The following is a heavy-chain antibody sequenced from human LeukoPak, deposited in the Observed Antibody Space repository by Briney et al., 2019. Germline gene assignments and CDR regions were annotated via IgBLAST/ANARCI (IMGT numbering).Heavy chain of an antibody. CDR3: ARDIYYDSSGYPIGY. D-gene: IGHD3-22*01. V-gene: IGHV3-30*02. J-gene: IGHJ4*02. CDR1: GFTFSSYA. Sequence: GGSLRLSCEASGFTFSSYAMHWVRQAPGKGLEWVAFIRYDERNKYYSDSVKGRFTISRDNSKNTLYLQMNSLRAEDTAVYYCARDIYYDSSGYPIGYWGQGTLVTVSS. CDR2: IRYDERNK.